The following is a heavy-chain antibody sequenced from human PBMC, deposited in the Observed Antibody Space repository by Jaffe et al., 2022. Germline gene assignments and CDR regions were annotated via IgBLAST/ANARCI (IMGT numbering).Heavy chain of an antibody. CDR3: ATDRLGSAWYVLDY. CDR2: ISGSGATTTT. V-gene: IGHV3-23*01. D-gene: IGHD6-19*01. CDR1: GFTFSNYA. Sequence: EVQLLESGGGLAQPGGSLRLSCAASGFTFSNYALNWVRQAPGKGLEWVSGISGSGATTTTHYADSVKGRFAISSDNSNNTMYLQMNSLRVEDTALYYCATDRLGSAWYVLDYWGQGALVTVSS. J-gene: IGHJ4*02.